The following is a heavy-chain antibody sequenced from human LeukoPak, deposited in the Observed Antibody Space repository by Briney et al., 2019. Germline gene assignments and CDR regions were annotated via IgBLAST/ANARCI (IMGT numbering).Heavy chain of an antibody. J-gene: IGHJ4*02. CDR3: ARDPDGYRQGHHFDY. CDR2: MNRGGSK. V-gene: IGHV3-66*01. D-gene: IGHD5-18*01. Sequence: PGGSLRLSCAASGFTVSSNYMSWVRQAPGKGLEWVSVMNRGGSKYYADSVKGRFTISRDNSKNTLYLQMNSLKAEDTAVYYCARDPDGYRQGHHFDYWGQGTLVTVSA. CDR1: GFTVSSNY.